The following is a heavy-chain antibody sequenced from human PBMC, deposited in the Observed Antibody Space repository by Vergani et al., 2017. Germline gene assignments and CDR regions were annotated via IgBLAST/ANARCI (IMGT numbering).Heavy chain of an antibody. J-gene: IGHJ6*03. CDR3: AGEGRGSSRDYYYYMDV. V-gene: IGHV4-59*01. D-gene: IGHD6-13*01. CDR1: GSSISSYY. Sequence: QVQLQESGPGLVKPSETLSLTCTVSGSSISSYYWSWIRQPPGKGLEWIGYIYYSGSTNYNPSLKSRVTISVDTSKNQFSLKLSSVTAADTAVYYCAGEGRGSSRDYYYYMDVWGKGTTVTVSS. CDR2: IYYSGST.